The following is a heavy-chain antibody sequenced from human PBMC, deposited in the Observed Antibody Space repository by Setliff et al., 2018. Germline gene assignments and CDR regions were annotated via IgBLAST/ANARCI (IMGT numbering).Heavy chain of an antibody. V-gene: IGHV1-69*05. CDR3: ARAVNFGDYGDNWFDS. D-gene: IGHD4-17*01. CDR1: GGTFSKYA. CDR2: TIPIFGTT. J-gene: IGHJ5*01. Sequence: SVKVSCKAPGGTFSKYAISWVRQAPGQGLEWMGGTIPIFGTTNYAQKFQGRVTIITDESTSTAYMELSSLTSADTAVYYCARAVNFGDYGDNWFDSWGQGTLVTVSS.